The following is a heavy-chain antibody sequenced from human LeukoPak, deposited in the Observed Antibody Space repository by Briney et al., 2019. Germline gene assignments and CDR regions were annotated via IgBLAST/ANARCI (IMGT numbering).Heavy chain of an antibody. D-gene: IGHD4-17*01. CDR1: GFTFSDYA. V-gene: IGHV3-23*01. J-gene: IGHJ3*02. CDR3: ARDPNGDYVGAFDM. CDR2: IRGGGQGP. Sequence: PGGSLRLSCTASGFTFSDYAMRWVPESPGKGPGWVAAIRGGGQGPFYAETVWGGFSASRDNSKYTLFLQMDSLRAEDTAVYYCARDPNGDYVGAFDMWGPGTMVTVSS.